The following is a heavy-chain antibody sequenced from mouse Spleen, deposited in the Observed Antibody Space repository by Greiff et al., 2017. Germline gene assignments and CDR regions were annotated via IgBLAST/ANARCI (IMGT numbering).Heavy chain of an antibody. CDR1: GFNIKDDY. Sequence: VQLQQSGAELVRPGASVKLSCTASGFNIKDDYMHWVKQRPEQGLEWIGWIDPENGDTEYASKFQGKATITADTSSNTAYLQLSSLTSEDTAVYYCTTLPLTGSTFDYWGQGTTLTVSS. CDR3: TTLPLTGSTFDY. D-gene: IGHD4-1*01. J-gene: IGHJ2*01. CDR2: IDPENGDT. V-gene: IGHV14-4*01.